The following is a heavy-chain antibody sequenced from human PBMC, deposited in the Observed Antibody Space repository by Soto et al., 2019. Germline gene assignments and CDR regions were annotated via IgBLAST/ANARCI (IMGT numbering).Heavy chain of an antibody. J-gene: IGHJ4*02. V-gene: IGHV3-33*01. CDR2: IWYDGSNK. Sequence: GGSLRLSCAASGFTFSSYGMHWVRQAPGKGLEWVAVIWYDGSNKYYADSVKGRFTISRDNSKNTLYLQMNSLRAEDTAVYYCARDDDNEANAFDYWGPGTLVTVSS. D-gene: IGHD2-8*01. CDR1: GFTFSSYG. CDR3: ARDDDNEANAFDY.